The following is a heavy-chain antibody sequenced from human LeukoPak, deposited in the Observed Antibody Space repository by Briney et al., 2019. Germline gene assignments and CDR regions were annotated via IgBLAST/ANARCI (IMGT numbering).Heavy chain of an antibody. CDR3: ARTYYSPYYFDY. Sequence: PSETLSLTCTVSGGSISSYYWSWIRQPPGKGLEWIGYIYYSGSTNYNPSLKSRVTISVDTPKNQFSLKLSSVTAADTAVYYCARTYYSPYYFDYWGQGTLVTVSS. V-gene: IGHV4-59*08. CDR2: IYYSGST. CDR1: GGSISSYY. J-gene: IGHJ4*01. D-gene: IGHD3-10*01.